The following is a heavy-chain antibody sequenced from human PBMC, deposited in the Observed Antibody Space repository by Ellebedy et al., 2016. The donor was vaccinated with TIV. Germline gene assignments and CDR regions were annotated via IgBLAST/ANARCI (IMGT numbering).Heavy chain of an antibody. V-gene: IGHV3-20*04. Sequence: PGGSLRLSCAASGFTFDDYAMTWVRQAPGKGLEWVSGINWDAGAKGYADSVMGRFTISRDNAKNSLYLQMNSLRAEDTAFYFCVRSQTQYFDWLPGDWGQGTLVTVSS. D-gene: IGHD3-9*01. CDR2: INWDAGAK. J-gene: IGHJ4*02. CDR3: VRSQTQYFDWLPGD. CDR1: GFTFDDYA.